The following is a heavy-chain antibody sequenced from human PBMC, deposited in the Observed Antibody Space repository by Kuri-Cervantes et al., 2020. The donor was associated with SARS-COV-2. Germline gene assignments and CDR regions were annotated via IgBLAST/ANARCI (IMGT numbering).Heavy chain of an antibody. V-gene: IGHV3-23*01. D-gene: IGHD3-10*01. Sequence: GGSLRLSCAASRFTFSSYAMSWVRQPPGKGLEWVSAISGSGGNTYYAASVKGRFTISRDNSKNTLYLQMNSLRAEDTAVYYCARGGIGLDYYGSGSYLSYYYGMDVWGQGSTVTVSS. J-gene: IGHJ6*02. CDR1: RFTFSSYA. CDR2: ISGSGGNT. CDR3: ARGGIGLDYYGSGSYLSYYYGMDV.